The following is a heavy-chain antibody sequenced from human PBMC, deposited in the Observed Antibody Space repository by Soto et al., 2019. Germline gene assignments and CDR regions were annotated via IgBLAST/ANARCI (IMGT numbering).Heavy chain of an antibody. V-gene: IGHV4-39*01. D-gene: IGHD1-7*01. J-gene: IGHJ6*02. Sequence: SENLSLTCTVSGGSISSSSYYWGWIRQPPGTGLERIGSIYYSGSTYYNPSLKSRVTISVDTSKNQFSLKLSSVTAADTAVYYCARHGGNYAYYYYGMDVWGQGTTVTVS. CDR2: IYYSGST. CDR3: ARHGGNYAYYYYGMDV. CDR1: GGSISSSSYY.